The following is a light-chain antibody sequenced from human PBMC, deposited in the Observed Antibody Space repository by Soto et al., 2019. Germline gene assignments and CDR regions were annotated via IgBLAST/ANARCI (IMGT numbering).Light chain of an antibody. CDR3: QQSYSAPRT. J-gene: IGKJ2*01. CDR1: QSIGTY. V-gene: IGKV1-39*01. CDR2: GAS. Sequence: DIQMTQSPSSLPASVVDIMSMSFLASQSIGTYLSWYQQKPGKAPKLLIYGASNLQSGVPSRFSGSGSETGFTLTISSLQPEDFATYYCQQSYSAPRTFGQGTKVDIK.